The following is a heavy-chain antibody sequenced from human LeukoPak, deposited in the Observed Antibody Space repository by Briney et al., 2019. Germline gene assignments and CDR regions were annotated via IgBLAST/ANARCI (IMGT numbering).Heavy chain of an antibody. D-gene: IGHD4-11*01. CDR3: ARIKDYSNHFDY. V-gene: IGHV3-74*01. CDR2: IASDGSST. CDR1: GFTFSSYW. J-gene: IGHJ4*02. Sequence: GGSLRLSCAASGFTFSSYWMNWVRQAPGKGLVWVSRIASDGSSTTYADSVKGRFSISRDNAKNTLYLQMNSLRVEDTAVFYCARIKDYSNHFDYWGQGTLVTVSS.